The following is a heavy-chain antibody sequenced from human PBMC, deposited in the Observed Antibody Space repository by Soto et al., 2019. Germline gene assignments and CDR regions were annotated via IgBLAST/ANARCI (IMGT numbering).Heavy chain of an antibody. CDR3: AHRRGSPSNV. CDR2: IYWDDDI. J-gene: IGHJ4*01. CDR1: GVSLTTNGVG. D-gene: IGHD3-16*01. V-gene: IGHV2-5*02. Sequence: QITLKESGPTLMKPTQTLTLTCTLSGVSLTTNGVGVDWIRQPPGKALQWLAPIYWDDDILYSPSLKNRPTITKDISKNQVVLTVTNMDSVDTATYYCAHRRGSPSNVWGQGTLVTVSS.